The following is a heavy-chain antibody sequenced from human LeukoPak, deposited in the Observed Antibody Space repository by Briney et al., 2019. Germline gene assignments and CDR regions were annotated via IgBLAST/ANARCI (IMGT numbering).Heavy chain of an antibody. J-gene: IGHJ3*02. CDR2: IYPGDSDT. D-gene: IGHD4-17*01. CDR3: ARQEPNDYGDGTSAFDI. Sequence: GESLKISCKGSGYSFTNYWIGRVRQMPGKGLECMGIIYPGDSDTRYSPSFQGQVTISADKSISTAYLQWSSLKASDTAMYYCARQEPNDYGDGTSAFDIWGQGTMVTVSS. V-gene: IGHV5-51*01. CDR1: GYSFTNYW.